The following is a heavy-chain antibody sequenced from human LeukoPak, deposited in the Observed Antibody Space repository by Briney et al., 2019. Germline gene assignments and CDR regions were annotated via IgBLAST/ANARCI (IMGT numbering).Heavy chain of an antibody. CDR2: IIPIFGTA. D-gene: IGHD6-13*01. Sequence: SVKVSCKASGGTFSSYAISWVRQAPGQGLEWMGGIIPIFGTANYAQKFQGRVTITADESTSTAYMELSSLRSEDTAVYYCARSLHFSSSNPYFDYWGQGTLVTVSS. J-gene: IGHJ4*02. CDR1: GGTFSSYA. CDR3: ARSLHFSSSNPYFDY. V-gene: IGHV1-69*13.